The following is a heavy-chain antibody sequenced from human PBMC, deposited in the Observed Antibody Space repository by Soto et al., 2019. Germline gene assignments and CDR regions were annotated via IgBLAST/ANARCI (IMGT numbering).Heavy chain of an antibody. V-gene: IGHV4-39*01. CDR1: GCSISSSSYY. J-gene: IGHJ4*02. CDR2: IYYSGST. D-gene: IGHD1-1*01. Sequence: QLQLQESGPGLVKPSETLSLTCTVSGCSISSSSYYWGWIRQPPGKGLEWIGNIYYSGSTYYNPSLKIRVTISVDTSKNHFSLKLSSVTAADTAVYYCARHGPLSNNWNQLDYWGQGTLVTVSS. CDR3: ARHGPLSNNWNQLDY.